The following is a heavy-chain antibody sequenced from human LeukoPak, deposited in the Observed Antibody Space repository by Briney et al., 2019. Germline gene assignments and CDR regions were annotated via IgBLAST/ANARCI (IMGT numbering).Heavy chain of an antibody. CDR2: IYPGDSDT. CDR1: GYSFTSYW. D-gene: IGHD3-22*01. J-gene: IGHJ6*03. CDR3: ARASYDSSGYYSSPYYYYYMDV. V-gene: IGHV5-51*01. Sequence: GESLKISCKGSGYSFTSYWIGWVRQMPGKGLEWMGIIYPGDSDTRYSPSFQGQVTISADKSISTAYMELSRLRSDDTAVYYCARASYDSSGYYSSPYYYYYMDVWGKGTTVTVSS.